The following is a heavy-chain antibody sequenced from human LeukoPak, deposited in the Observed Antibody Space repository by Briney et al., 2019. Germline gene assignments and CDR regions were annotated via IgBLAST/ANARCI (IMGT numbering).Heavy chain of an antibody. CDR3: ARHTGEGSHFQH. J-gene: IGHJ1*01. V-gene: IGHV5-51*01. Sequence: GESLKISCRGSGYSFTNYWIGWVRQMPGKGLEWMGIIYPGDSDARYSPSFRGQVIISADKSIRTAYLQWTSLKASDTAMYYCARHTGEGSHFQHWGQGSLVTVSS. CDR1: GYSFTNYW. CDR2: IYPGDSDA. D-gene: IGHD3-16*01.